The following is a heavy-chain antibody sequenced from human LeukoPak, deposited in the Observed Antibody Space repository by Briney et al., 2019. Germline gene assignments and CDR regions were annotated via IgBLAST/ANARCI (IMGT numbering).Heavy chain of an antibody. CDR1: GFTFGDYA. Sequence: SGGSLRLSCTASGFTFGDYAMSWVRQAPGKGLEWVGFIRSRTHGGTTEFAAPVKDRFSISRDDSKRIAYLQMNSLKTEDTAVYYCTRDGIPETNWSGYYIDYWGQGTLVTVSS. D-gene: IGHD3-3*01. CDR2: IRSRTHGGTT. J-gene: IGHJ4*02. V-gene: IGHV3-49*04. CDR3: TRDGIPETNWSGYYIDY.